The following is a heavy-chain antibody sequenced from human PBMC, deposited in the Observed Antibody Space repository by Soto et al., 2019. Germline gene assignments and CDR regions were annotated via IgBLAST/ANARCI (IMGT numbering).Heavy chain of an antibody. CDR1: GFTFSSYG. V-gene: IGHV3-33*01. Sequence: GGSLRLSCAASGFTFSSYGMHWVRQAPGKGLEWVAVIWYDGSNKYYADSVKGRFTISRDNSKNTLYLQMNSLRAEDTAVYYCARGQYCTNGVCYNLGWFDPWGQGTLVTVSS. CDR3: ARGQYCTNGVCYNLGWFDP. D-gene: IGHD2-8*01. CDR2: IWYDGSNK. J-gene: IGHJ5*02.